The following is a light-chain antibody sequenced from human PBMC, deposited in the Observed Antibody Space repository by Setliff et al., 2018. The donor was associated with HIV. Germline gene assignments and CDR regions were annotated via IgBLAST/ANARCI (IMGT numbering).Light chain of an antibody. CDR1: SGSIASDF. Sequence: SMLTQPHSVSASPGKTVTISCTRSSGSIASDFVQWFQQRPGSAPTTLIYENKERPSGVPDRFSGSIDSSSNSASLTISGLKTEDEADYYCQSYDGDIRGVFGGGTKVTVL. J-gene: IGLJ2*01. V-gene: IGLV6-57*03. CDR3: QSYDGDIRGV. CDR2: ENK.